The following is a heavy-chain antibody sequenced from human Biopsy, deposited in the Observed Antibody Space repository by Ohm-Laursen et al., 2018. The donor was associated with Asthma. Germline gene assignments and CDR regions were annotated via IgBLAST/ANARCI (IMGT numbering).Heavy chain of an antibody. Sequence: SETLSLTCAVCGGSFSGYYWSWIRQPPGKGLEWVGEINHSGSTNYNPSLKSRVTISVDTSKNQFSLKLSSVTAADTAVYYCARVKDGYNFDYWGQGTLVTVSS. CDR2: INHSGST. CDR3: ARVKDGYNFDY. V-gene: IGHV4-34*01. J-gene: IGHJ4*02. D-gene: IGHD5-24*01. CDR1: GGSFSGYY.